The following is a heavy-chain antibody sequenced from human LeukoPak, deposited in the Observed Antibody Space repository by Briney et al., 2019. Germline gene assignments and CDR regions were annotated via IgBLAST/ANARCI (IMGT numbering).Heavy chain of an antibody. Sequence: PGRSLRLSCAASGFTFSSYAMHWVRQAPGKGLEWVAVISYDGSNKYYADSVKGRFTISRDNSKNTLYLQMNSLRAEDTAAYYCARDSDSSGPNWFDPWGQGTLVTVSS. CDR3: ARDSDSSGPNWFDP. V-gene: IGHV3-30-3*01. D-gene: IGHD3-22*01. J-gene: IGHJ5*02. CDR1: GFTFSSYA. CDR2: ISYDGSNK.